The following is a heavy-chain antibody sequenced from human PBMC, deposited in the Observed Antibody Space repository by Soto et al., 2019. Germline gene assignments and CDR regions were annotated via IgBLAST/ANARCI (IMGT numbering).Heavy chain of an antibody. CDR1: GYTFTRNG. Sequence: ASVNVSCKTSGYTFTRNGISWVRQAPGQGLEWMGWISPKSGNTKYAQKFQGRVTMTRDTSTSTVYMELSSLRSEDTAVYYCARSEWEFESTFDYWGQGTLVTVS. J-gene: IGHJ4*02. CDR3: ARSEWEFESTFDY. CDR2: ISPKSGNT. V-gene: IGHV1-18*01. D-gene: IGHD1-26*01.